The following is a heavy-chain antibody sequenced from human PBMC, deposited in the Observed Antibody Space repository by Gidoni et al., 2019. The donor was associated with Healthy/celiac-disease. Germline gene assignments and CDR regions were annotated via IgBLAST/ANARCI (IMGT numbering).Heavy chain of an antibody. D-gene: IGHD6-19*01. Sequence: QVQLVESGGGVVQPGRSLRLSCAASGFTFRRYAMLWVRQAPGKGLGWVAVISYDGSNKNYADSVKGRFTISRDNSKNTLYLQMNSLRAEDTAVYYCARELVPGGWYNHYYYGMDVWGQGTTVTVSS. CDR3: ARELVPGGWYNHYYYGMDV. CDR2: ISYDGSNK. J-gene: IGHJ6*02. CDR1: GFTFRRYA. V-gene: IGHV3-30*01.